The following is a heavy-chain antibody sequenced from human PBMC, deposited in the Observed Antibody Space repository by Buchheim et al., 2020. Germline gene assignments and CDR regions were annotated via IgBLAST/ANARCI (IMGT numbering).Heavy chain of an antibody. D-gene: IGHD3/OR15-3a*01. Sequence: EVQLVESGGGLVQPGGSLKLSCAASGFTFSGSAMHWVRQASGKGLEWVGRIRSKANSYATAYAASVKGRFTISRDDSKNTAYLQMNSLKTEDTAVYYCTRRFLDHLDYYYYMDVWGKGTT. CDR3: TRRFLDHLDYYYYMDV. CDR2: IRSKANSYAT. V-gene: IGHV3-73*02. CDR1: GFTFSGSA. J-gene: IGHJ6*03.